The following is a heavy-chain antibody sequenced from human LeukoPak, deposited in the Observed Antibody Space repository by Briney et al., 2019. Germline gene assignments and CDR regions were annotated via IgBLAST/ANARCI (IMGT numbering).Heavy chain of an antibody. CDR1: GFTFSSYE. CDR3: ARAPLEQLPFDY. J-gene: IGHJ4*02. D-gene: IGHD6-13*01. V-gene: IGHV4-34*01. Sequence: GSLRLSCAASGFTFSSYEMNWIRQPPGKGLEWIGEINHSGSTNYNPSLKSRVTISVDTSKNQFSLKLSSVTAADTAVYYCARAPLEQLPFDYWGQGTLVTVSS. CDR2: INHSGST.